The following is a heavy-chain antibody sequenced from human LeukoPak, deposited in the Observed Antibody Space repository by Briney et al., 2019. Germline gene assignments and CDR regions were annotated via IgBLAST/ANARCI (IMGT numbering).Heavy chain of an antibody. D-gene: IGHD3-10*01. CDR1: GGSISSSSYY. CDR3: ARCGSGSYTNFDY. V-gene: IGHV4-39*01. J-gene: IGHJ4*02. CDR2: IYYSGST. Sequence: SETLSLTCTVSGGSISSSSYYWGWIRQPPGKGLEWIGSIYYSGSTYYNPSLKSRVPISVDTSKNQFFLKLSSVTAADTAVYYCARCGSGSYTNFDYWGQGTLVTVSS.